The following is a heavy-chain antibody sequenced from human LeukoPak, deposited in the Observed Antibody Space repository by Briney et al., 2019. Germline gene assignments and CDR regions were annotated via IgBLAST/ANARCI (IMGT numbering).Heavy chain of an antibody. Sequence: GASVKVSCKASGYTFTGYYMHWVRQAPGQGLEWMGWINPNSGGTNYAQKFQGRVAMTRDTSISTAYMELSRLRSDDTAVYYCAMGYCGGDCSRAHWGQGTLVTVSS. CDR2: INPNSGGT. J-gene: IGHJ4*02. D-gene: IGHD2-21*01. V-gene: IGHV1-2*02. CDR1: GYTFTGYY. CDR3: AMGYCGGDCSRAH.